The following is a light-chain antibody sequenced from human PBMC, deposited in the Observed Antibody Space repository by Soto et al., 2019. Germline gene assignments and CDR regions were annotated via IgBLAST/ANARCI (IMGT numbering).Light chain of an antibody. CDR1: SSDVGYYDY. CDR2: EVT. CDR3: SSYAGSNNFV. J-gene: IGLJ1*01. Sequence: QSVLTQPPSASGSPGQSVTISCTGTSSDVGYYDYVSWYQQHPGKAPKLVIYEVTKRPSGVPDRVSASKSGNTASLTVSGLRAEDEADYYCSSYAGSNNFVFGSGTKVTV. V-gene: IGLV2-8*01.